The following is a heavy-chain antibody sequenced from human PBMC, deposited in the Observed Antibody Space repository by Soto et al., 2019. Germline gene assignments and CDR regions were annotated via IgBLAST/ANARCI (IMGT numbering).Heavy chain of an antibody. Sequence: SETLSLTCTVSGGSISSGDYYWSWIRQPPGKGLEWIGYIYYSGSTYYNPSLKSRVTISVDTSKNQFSLKLSSVTAADTAVYYCARVNGSGSYFDYWGQGTLVTVSS. J-gene: IGHJ4*02. D-gene: IGHD3-10*01. CDR1: GGSISSGDYY. V-gene: IGHV4-30-4*01. CDR2: IYYSGST. CDR3: ARVNGSGSYFDY.